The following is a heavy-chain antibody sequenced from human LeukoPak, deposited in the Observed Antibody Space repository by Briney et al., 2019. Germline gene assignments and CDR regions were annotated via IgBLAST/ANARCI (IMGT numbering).Heavy chain of an antibody. J-gene: IGHJ4*01. Sequence: PETLSLTCTVSDGSIGSNRYHWGWLRPPPGPGLEWIGSVYFSGNTYYNPSLKSRVAISVATSKKQFSLQLTSVTAADTAVYYCARHVLFSSSWYVFDYWGRGTLVAVSS. CDR2: VYFSGNT. CDR3: ARHVLFSSSWYVFDY. V-gene: IGHV4-39*01. CDR1: DGSIGSNRYH. D-gene: IGHD6-13*01.